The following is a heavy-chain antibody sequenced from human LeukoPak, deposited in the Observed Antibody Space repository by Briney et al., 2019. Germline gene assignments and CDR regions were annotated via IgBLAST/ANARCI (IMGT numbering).Heavy chain of an antibody. CDR1: GFTFSSYA. CDR3: VKGSPRYCSSTSCYGGALDY. D-gene: IGHD2-2*01. CDR2: ISSNGGST. V-gene: IGHV3-64D*06. J-gene: IGHJ4*02. Sequence: GGSLRLSCSASGFTFSSYAMHWVRQATGKGLEYVSAISSNGGSTYYEDSVKGRFTISRDNSKNTLYLQMSSLRAEDTAVYYCVKGSPRYCSSTSCYGGALDYWGQGTLVTVSS.